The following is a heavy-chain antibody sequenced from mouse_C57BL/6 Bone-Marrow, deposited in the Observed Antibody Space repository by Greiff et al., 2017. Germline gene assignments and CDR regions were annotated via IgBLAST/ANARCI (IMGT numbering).Heavy chain of an antibody. CDR1: GYTFTSYD. CDR3: ARCTEYYFDY. Sequence: VQLQQSGPELVKPGASVKLSCKASGYTFTSYDIHWVKQRPGQGLEWIGWIYTRDGSTKYNEKFKGKATLTVAKSSSTAYMVIHSLTSEDSAVCFCARCTEYYFDYWGQGTTLTVSS. V-gene: IGHV1-85*01. J-gene: IGHJ2*01. CDR2: IYTRDGST.